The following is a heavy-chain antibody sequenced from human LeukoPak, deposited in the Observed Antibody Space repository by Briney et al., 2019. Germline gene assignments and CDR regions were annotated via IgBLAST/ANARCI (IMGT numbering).Heavy chain of an antibody. V-gene: IGHV1-2*06. CDR3: ARGRHDYGDYCLNY. D-gene: IGHD4-17*01. Sequence: ASVKVSCKASGYTFTGYYMHWERQAPGQGLEWMGRINPNSGGTNYAQKFQGRVTMTRDTSISTAYMELSRLRSDDTAVYYCARGRHDYGDYCLNYWGQGTLVTVSS. CDR1: GYTFTGYY. J-gene: IGHJ4*02. CDR2: INPNSGGT.